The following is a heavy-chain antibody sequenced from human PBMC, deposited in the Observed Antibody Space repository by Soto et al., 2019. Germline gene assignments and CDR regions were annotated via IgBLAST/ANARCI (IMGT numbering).Heavy chain of an antibody. CDR1: GFTFSSYG. CDR3: ARKGLWPSYGMDV. J-gene: IGHJ6*02. V-gene: IGHV3-33*01. Sequence: QVQLVESGGGVVQPGRSLRLSCAASGFTFSSYGMHWVRQAPGKGLEWVAVIWYDGSNKYYADSVKGRFTISRDNSKNTLYLQVNSLRAEDTAVYYCARKGLWPSYGMDVWGQGTTVTVSS. D-gene: IGHD5-18*01. CDR2: IWYDGSNK.